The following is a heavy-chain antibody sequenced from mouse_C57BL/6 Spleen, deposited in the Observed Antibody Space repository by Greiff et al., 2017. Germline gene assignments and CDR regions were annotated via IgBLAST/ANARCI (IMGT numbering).Heavy chain of an antibody. CDR3: ARDGGGTRFAY. V-gene: IGHV5-4*01. CDR2: ISDGGSYT. D-gene: IGHD3-3*01. Sequence: DVKLVESGGGLVKPGGSLKLSCAASGFTFSSYAMSWVRQTPEKRLEWVATISDGGSYTYYPDNVKGRFTISRDNAKNNLYLQMSHLKSEDTAMYYCARDGGGTRFAYWGQGTLVTVSA. CDR1: GFTFSSYA. J-gene: IGHJ3*01.